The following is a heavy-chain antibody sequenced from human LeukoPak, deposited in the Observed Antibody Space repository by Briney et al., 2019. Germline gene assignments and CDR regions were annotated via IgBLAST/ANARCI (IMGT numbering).Heavy chain of an antibody. Sequence: GESLKISCQASGYSFTTYWIGWVRQMPGKGLEWMGVIYPGDSDTRYSPSFQGQVTVSADKSIGTAYLQWSSLKASDTAIYYCVRSSQYSGNCAHYWGQGTPVTVSS. CDR3: VRSSQYSGNCAHY. D-gene: IGHD1-26*01. CDR2: IYPGDSDT. J-gene: IGHJ4*02. CDR1: GYSFTTYW. V-gene: IGHV5-51*01.